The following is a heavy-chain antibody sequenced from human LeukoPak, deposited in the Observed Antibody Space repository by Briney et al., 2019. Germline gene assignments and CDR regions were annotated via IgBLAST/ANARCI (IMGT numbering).Heavy chain of an antibody. CDR2: ISGSGGST. J-gene: IGHJ4*02. D-gene: IGHD6-13*01. CDR1: GFTVSSNY. Sequence: PGGSLRLSCAASGFTVSSNYMSWVRQAPGKGLEWVSAISGSGGSTYYADSVKGRFAISRDNSKNTLYLQMNSLRAEDTAVYYCAKHKMSSSWYRGYFDYWGQGTLVTVSS. V-gene: IGHV3-23*01. CDR3: AKHKMSSSWYRGYFDY.